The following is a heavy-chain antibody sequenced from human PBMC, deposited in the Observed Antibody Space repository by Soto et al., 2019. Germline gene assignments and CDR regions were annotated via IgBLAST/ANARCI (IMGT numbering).Heavy chain of an antibody. Sequence: GESLKISCKASGDSFTSYWVGWVRQMPGKGLEWMGIIYPGDSDTRYSPSFQGQVTISVDKSISTAYLQWSSLKASDSAIYYCATIRVARRGANYYYHGTGVWGQGTTVTV. CDR1: GDSFTSYW. V-gene: IGHV5-51*01. J-gene: IGHJ6*02. D-gene: IGHD3-10*01. CDR2: IYPGDSDT. CDR3: ATIRVARRGANYYYHGTGV.